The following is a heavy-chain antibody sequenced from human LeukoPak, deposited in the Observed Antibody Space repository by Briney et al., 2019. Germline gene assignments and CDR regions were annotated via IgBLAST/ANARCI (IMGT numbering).Heavy chain of an antibody. Sequence: ASVKVSCKASGGTFSSYAISWVRQAPGQGLEWMGGIIPIFGTANYAQKFQGRVTMTRDTSTSTVYMELSSLRSEDTAVYYCARGVGSSWRGNFDYWGQGTLVTVSS. CDR1: GGTFSSYA. CDR2: IIPIFGTA. V-gene: IGHV1-69*05. CDR3: ARGVGSSWRGNFDY. D-gene: IGHD6-13*01. J-gene: IGHJ4*02.